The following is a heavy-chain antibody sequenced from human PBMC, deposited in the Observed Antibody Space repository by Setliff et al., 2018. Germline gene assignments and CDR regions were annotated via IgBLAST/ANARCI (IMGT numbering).Heavy chain of an antibody. CDR3: AALENYYDSSGSDY. CDR1: GFSFGGHD. V-gene: IGHV3-30*02. D-gene: IGHD3-22*01. Sequence: GGSLRLSCAASGFSFGGHDMHWVRQAPGKGLEWVAFIRYDGTTESYADSVKGRFTISRDNSKNTLYLQMNSLRAEDTAVYYCAALENYYDSSGSDYWGQGTLVTVSS. CDR2: IRYDGTTE. J-gene: IGHJ4*02.